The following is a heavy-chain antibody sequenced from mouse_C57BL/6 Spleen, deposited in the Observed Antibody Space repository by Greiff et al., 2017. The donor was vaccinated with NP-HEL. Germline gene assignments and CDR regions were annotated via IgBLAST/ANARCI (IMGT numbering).Heavy chain of an antibody. Sequence: EVKLVESGGGLVKPGGSLKLSCAASGFTFSDYGMHWVRQAPEKGLEWVAYISSGSSTIYYADTVKGRFTISRDNAKNTLFLQMTSLRSEDTAMYYCARGVVADYAMDYWGQGTSVTVSS. D-gene: IGHD1-1*01. J-gene: IGHJ4*01. CDR2: ISSGSSTI. CDR1: GFTFSDYG. V-gene: IGHV5-17*01. CDR3: ARGVVADYAMDY.